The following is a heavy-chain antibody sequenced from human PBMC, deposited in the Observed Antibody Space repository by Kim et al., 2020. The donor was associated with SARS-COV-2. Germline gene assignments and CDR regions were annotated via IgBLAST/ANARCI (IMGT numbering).Heavy chain of an antibody. CDR3: TTNAGRNPFACDI. J-gene: IGHJ3*02. CDR1: GGSVTNYY. Sequence: SETLSLTCTVSGGSVTNYYWTWIRQPPGKGLEWIGYIYYSGSTNYNPSFKSRVTMSVDTSKNQFSLNLNSVTAADSAVYYCTTNAGRNPFACDIWGQGT. D-gene: IGHD1-1*01. V-gene: IGHV4-59*08. CDR2: IYYSGST.